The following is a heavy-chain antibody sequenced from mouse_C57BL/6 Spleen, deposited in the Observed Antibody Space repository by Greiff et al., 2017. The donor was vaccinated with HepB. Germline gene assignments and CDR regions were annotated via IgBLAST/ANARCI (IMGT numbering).Heavy chain of an antibody. J-gene: IGHJ3*01. D-gene: IGHD1-3*01. CDR2: IYPGSGST. CDR1: GYTFTSYW. V-gene: IGHV1-55*01. Sequence: VQLQQSGAELVKPGASVKMSCKASGYTFTSYWITWVKQRPGQGLEWIGDIYPGSGSTNYNEKFKSKATLTVDTSSSTAYMQLSSLTSEDSAVYSCARKWLYVGDRAWFAYWGQRTLVTVSA. CDR3: ARKWLYVGDRAWFAY.